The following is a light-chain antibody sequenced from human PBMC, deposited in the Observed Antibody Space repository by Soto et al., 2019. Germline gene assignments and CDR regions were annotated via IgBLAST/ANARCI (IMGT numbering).Light chain of an antibody. J-gene: IGLJ3*02. CDR1: SSDVGRYNY. CDR3: TSYTSSTTWV. Sequence: QSVLTQPASVSGSPGQSITISCTGTSSDVGRYNYVSWYQQHLGKAPKLMIYEVSNRPSGVSNRFSASKSGNTASLTISGLQAEDEADYYCTSYTSSTTWVFGGGTKLTVL. V-gene: IGLV2-14*01. CDR2: EVS.